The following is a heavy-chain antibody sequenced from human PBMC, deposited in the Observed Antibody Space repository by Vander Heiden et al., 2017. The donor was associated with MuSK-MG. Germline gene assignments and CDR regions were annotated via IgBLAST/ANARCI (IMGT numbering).Heavy chain of an antibody. J-gene: IGHJ5*02. CDR3: ARAVEYGHRFDP. D-gene: IGHD3-3*01. V-gene: IGHV3-11*01. CDR2: IGSRATPI. Sequence: QVQLVESGGGLVKRGGCLRLSFAASGSFFHDYNMSWLRQDPGRGLEWVSTIGSRATPIYYAYSVKGRFTISRDNAKNSLYLQLNSLSAEDTAVYYCARAVEYGHRFDPWVQVTLVTVSS. CDR1: GSFFHDYN.